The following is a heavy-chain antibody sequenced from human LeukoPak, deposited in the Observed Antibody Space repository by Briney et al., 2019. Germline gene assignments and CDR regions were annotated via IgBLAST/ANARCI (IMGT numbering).Heavy chain of an antibody. CDR2: INSDGSST. CDR1: GFTFSSYW. CDR3: ARWLGFGEPRGDY. Sequence: GGSLRLSCAASGFTFSSYWIHWVRQAPGKGLVWVSRINSDGSSTSYADSVKGRFTISRDNAKNTLYLQMNSLRAEDTAVYYCARWLGFGEPRGDYWGQGTLVTVSS. J-gene: IGHJ4*02. V-gene: IGHV3-74*01. D-gene: IGHD3-10*01.